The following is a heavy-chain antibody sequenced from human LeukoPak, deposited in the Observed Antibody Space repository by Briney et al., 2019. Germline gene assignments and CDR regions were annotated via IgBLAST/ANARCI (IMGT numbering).Heavy chain of an antibody. J-gene: IGHJ3*02. CDR3: ARDVSGGVGRYFDWPDAFDI. V-gene: IGHV3-48*03. CDR1: GFTFSSYE. Sequence: GGSLRLSCAASGFTFSSYEMNWVRQAPGKGLGWVSYISSSGSTIYYADSVKGRFAISRDNAKNSLYLPMNSLRAEDTAVYYCARDVSGGVGRYFDWPDAFDIWGQGTMVTVSS. D-gene: IGHD3-9*01. CDR2: ISSSGSTI.